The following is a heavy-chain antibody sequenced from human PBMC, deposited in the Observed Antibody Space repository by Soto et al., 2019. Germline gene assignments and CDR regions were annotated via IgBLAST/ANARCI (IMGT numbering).Heavy chain of an antibody. CDR1: GFTVSSNY. D-gene: IGHD5-18*01. CDR3: AKERRDGYNYLYYYGMDV. J-gene: IGHJ6*02. Sequence: GGSLRLSCAASGFTVSSNYMSWVRQAPGKGLEWVAVIYSGGSTYYADSVKGRFTISRDNSKNTLNLQMNSLRAGDTAVYYCAKERRDGYNYLYYYGMDVWGQGTTVTVSS. V-gene: IGHV3-66*01. CDR2: IYSGGST.